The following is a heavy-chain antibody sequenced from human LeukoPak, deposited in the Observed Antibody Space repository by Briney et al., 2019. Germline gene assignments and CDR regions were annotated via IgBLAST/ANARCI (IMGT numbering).Heavy chain of an antibody. CDR2: INPSGGST. D-gene: IGHD3-22*01. V-gene: IGHV1-46*01. J-gene: IGHJ5*02. CDR3: ARDGHYYDSSGYGYNWFDP. Sequence: ASVKVSCKASGYTFTSYYMHWVRQAPGQGLEWMGIINPSGGSTSYAQKFQGRVTMTRDMSTSTVYMELSSLRSEDTAVYYCARDGHYYDSSGYGYNWFDPWGQGTLVTVSS. CDR1: GYTFTSYY.